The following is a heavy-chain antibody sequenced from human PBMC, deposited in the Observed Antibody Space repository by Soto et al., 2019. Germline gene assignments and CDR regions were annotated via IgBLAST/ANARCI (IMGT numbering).Heavy chain of an antibody. D-gene: IGHD6-19*01. CDR2: INAGNGNT. CDR3: AKESVAGRVVDAFDI. V-gene: IGHV1-3*01. J-gene: IGHJ3*02. CDR1: GYTFTSYA. Sequence: ASVKVSCKASGYTFTSYAMHWVRQAPGQRLEWMGWINAGNGNTKYSQKFQGRVTITRDTSASTAYMELSSLRSEDTAVYYCAKESVAGRVVDAFDIWGQGTMVTV.